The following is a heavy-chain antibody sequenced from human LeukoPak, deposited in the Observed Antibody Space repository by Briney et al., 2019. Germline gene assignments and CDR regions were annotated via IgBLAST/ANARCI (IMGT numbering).Heavy chain of an antibody. CDR2: ISYDGSNE. Sequence: GGSLRLSCAASGVTLSSYAMSWVRQAPGKGLEWVAVISYDGSNEYYADSVKGRFTISRDNSKNTLYLQMSSLRAEDTAVYYCAKEFNRGLPDYWGQGTLVTVPS. CDR3: AKEFNRGLPDY. V-gene: IGHV3-30*18. D-gene: IGHD2-21*01. J-gene: IGHJ4*02. CDR1: GVTLSSYA.